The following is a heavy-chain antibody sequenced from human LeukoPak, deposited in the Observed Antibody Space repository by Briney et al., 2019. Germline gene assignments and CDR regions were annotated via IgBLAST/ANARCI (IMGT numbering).Heavy chain of an antibody. CDR1: GYTFTSYG. CDR2: IIPILGIA. J-gene: IGHJ5*02. D-gene: IGHD3-22*01. Sequence: SVKVSCKASGYTFTSYGISWVRQAPGQGLEWMGRIIPILGIANYAQKFQGRVTITADKSTSTAYMELSSLRSEDTAVYYCARDYRDYYDSSGYYYDWFDPWGQGTLVTVSS. CDR3: ARDYRDYYDSSGYYYDWFDP. V-gene: IGHV1-69*04.